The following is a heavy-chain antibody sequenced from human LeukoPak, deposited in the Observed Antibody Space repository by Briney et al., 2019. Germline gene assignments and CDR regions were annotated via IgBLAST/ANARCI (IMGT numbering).Heavy chain of an antibody. Sequence: GGSLRLSCAASGFPFSNYAMSWVRQAPGKRLKWVATVNDNGAATYYADSVKGRFTISRDDSKNTVYLQMNSLRAEDTAVYYCAKESPYYSDRDYYFDYWGQGTLVTVSS. J-gene: IGHJ4*02. D-gene: IGHD3-22*01. CDR2: VNDNGAAT. CDR3: AKESPYYSDRDYYFDY. V-gene: IGHV3-23*01. CDR1: GFPFSNYA.